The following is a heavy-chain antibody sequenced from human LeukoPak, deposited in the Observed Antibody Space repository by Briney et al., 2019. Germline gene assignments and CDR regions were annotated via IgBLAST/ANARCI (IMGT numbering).Heavy chain of an antibody. CDR3: ARKGDV. V-gene: IGHV4-61*02. CDR2: IYASGST. J-gene: IGHJ6*04. CDR1: GGSISSGSYY. Sequence: SETLSLTCTVSGGSISSGSYYWSWIRQPAGKGLEWIGRIYASGSTDYNPSLKSRVTISLDTSKNQFSLKLNSVTAADTAVYYCARKGDVWGKGTTVTVSS.